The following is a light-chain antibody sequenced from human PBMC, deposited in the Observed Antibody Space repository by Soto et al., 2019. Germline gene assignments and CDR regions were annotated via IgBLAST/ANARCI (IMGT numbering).Light chain of an antibody. CDR1: SSDVGGYNY. CDR2: EVS. J-gene: IGLJ1*01. Sequence: QSVLTQPASVSGSPGQSITISCTGTSSDVGGYNYVSWYQQHPGKAPKLMIYEVSNRPSGVSNRFSGSKSGNTASLTISGLQAEDEADYYCSSYKSSSNYVLGPGTKLTVL. CDR3: SSYKSSSNYV. V-gene: IGLV2-14*01.